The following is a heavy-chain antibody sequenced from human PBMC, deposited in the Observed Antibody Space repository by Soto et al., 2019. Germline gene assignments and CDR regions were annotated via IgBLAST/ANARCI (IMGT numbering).Heavy chain of an antibody. V-gene: IGHV3-21*01. CDR3: ARDRYYDSSGVY. CDR1: GFTFSSYS. CDR2: ISSSSYI. D-gene: IGHD3-22*01. Sequence: EVQLVESGGGLVKPGGSLRLSCAASGFTFSSYSMNWVRQAPGKGLEWVSSISSSSYIYYADSVKGRFTISRDNAKNSLYLQMNSLRAEDTAVYYCARDRYYDSSGVYWGQGTLVTVSS. J-gene: IGHJ4*02.